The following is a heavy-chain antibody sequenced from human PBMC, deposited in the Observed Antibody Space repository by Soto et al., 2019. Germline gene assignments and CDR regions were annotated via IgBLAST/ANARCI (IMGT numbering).Heavy chain of an antibody. CDR3: ASDGPSGLPAY. J-gene: IGHJ4*02. Sequence: QVQLQESGPGLVKPSETLSLTCTVSGGSISCYYWSWIRQPAGKGLEWLGRIYTSGSTNYNPSLKSRVTMSVDTSKNQFSLKLSSGTAADTAVYYCASDGPSGLPAYWGQGTLVTVSS. CDR1: GGSISCYY. CDR2: IYTSGST. D-gene: IGHD5-12*01. V-gene: IGHV4-4*07.